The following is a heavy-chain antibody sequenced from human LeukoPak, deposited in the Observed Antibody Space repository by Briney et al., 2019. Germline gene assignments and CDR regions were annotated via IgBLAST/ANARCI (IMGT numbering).Heavy chain of an antibody. D-gene: IGHD3-22*01. J-gene: IGHJ4*02. CDR2: IRYDGSNK. CDR1: GFSLSYFG. Sequence: GSLILSCAASGFSLSYFGMDWVRQAPGKGLEWVTGIRYDGSNKWYADSMKGRFTISRDNSKNTVYLQMNSLRGEDTALYYCARDADTSGHYSHFDFWGQGIMVTVSS. V-gene: IGHV3-33*01. CDR3: ARDADTSGHYSHFDF.